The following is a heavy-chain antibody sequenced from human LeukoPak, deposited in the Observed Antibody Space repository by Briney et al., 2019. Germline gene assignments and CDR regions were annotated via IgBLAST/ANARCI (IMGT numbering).Heavy chain of an antibody. CDR1: GGTFSSYA. CDR2: IIPIFGTA. D-gene: IGHD3-9*01. V-gene: IGHV1-69*13. J-gene: IGHJ6*02. Sequence: SVKVSCKASGGTFSSYAISWVRQAPGQGLEWMGGIIPIFGTANYAQKFQGRVTITADESTSTAYMELSSLRSEDTAVYYCTTAYYDILTGYYLDYYYYGMDVWGQGTTVTVSS. CDR3: TTAYYDILTGYYLDYYYYGMDV.